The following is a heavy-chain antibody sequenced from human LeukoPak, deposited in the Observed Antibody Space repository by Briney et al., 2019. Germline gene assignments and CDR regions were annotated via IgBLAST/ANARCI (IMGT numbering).Heavy chain of an antibody. J-gene: IGHJ5*02. Sequence: SGTLSLTCAVYGGSFSGYYWSWIRQPPGKGLEWIGEINHSGSTNYNPSLKSRVTISVDTSKNQFSLKLSSVTAADTAVYYCARGQLWGRLWFDPWGQGTLVTVSS. V-gene: IGHV4-34*01. D-gene: IGHD3-16*01. CDR2: INHSGST. CDR3: ARGQLWGRLWFDP. CDR1: GGSFSGYY.